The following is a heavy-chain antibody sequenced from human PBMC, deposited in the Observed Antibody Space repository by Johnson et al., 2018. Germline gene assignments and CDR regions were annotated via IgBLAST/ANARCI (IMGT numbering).Heavy chain of an antibody. CDR3: ARAREGDGMDV. CDR1: GFTFSSYD. J-gene: IGHJ6*02. Sequence: QVQLVESGGGVVQPGRSLRLSCAASGFTFSSYDMHWVRQAPGMGLEWVAVIWYDGSNKYYADPVKGRFTISRDNSKNTLSLQMNSLRAEETAIYYCARAREGDGMDVWGQGTTVTVSS. V-gene: IGHV3-33*01. CDR2: IWYDGSNK. D-gene: IGHD6-6*01.